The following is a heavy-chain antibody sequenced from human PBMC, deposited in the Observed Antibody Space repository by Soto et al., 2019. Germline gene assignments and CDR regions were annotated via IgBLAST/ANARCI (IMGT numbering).Heavy chain of an antibody. V-gene: IGHV1-69*01. J-gene: IGHJ4*02. D-gene: IGHD6-13*01. CDR3: ARDRVIAAAGTEGFDY. CDR1: GGTFSSYA. CDR2: IIPIFGTA. Sequence: QVQLVQSGAEVKKPGSSVKVSCKASGGTFSSYAISWVRQAPGQGLEWMGGIIPIFGTANYVQKFQGRVTITADESTSTAYMELSSLRSEDTAVYYCARDRVIAAAGTEGFDYWGQGTLVTVSS.